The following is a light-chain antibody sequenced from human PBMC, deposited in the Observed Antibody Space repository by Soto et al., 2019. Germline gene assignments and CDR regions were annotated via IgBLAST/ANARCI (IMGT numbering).Light chain of an antibody. CDR1: YSNIGSNF. CDR3: SSWDDSLDGPV. J-gene: IGLJ3*02. V-gene: IGLV1-44*01. CDR2: SIN. Sequence: QSVLTQPPSASATPGQTVTISCSGRYSNIGSNFVSWYQRLPGTAPKLLIYSINQGPSGVPDRFSGSKSGTSASLTISGLQSEDKADYFCSSWDDSLDGPVFGGGTKLTVL.